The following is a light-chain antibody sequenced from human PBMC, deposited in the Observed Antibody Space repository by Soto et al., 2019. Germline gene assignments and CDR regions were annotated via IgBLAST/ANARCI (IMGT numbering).Light chain of an antibody. CDR3: AAWDDSLSGYV. Sequence: QSVLTQPPSASGTPGQRVTISCSGSSSNIGGNAVNWYQQLPGTTPKLLNYSNNQRPSGVPDRFSGSKSGTSASLAISGLQSEDEADYYCAAWDDSLSGYVFGTGTKVTVL. V-gene: IGLV1-44*01. J-gene: IGLJ1*01. CDR1: SSNIGGNA. CDR2: SNN.